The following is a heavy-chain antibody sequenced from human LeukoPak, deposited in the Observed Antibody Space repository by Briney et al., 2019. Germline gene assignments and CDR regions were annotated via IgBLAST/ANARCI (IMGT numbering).Heavy chain of an antibody. Sequence: GGSLRLSCAASGFTFSSYEMNWVRQAPGKGLEWVSYISSSGSTIYYADSVKGRFTISRDNAKNSLYLQMNSLRAEDTAVYYCARLGYGSGSYPTLDYWGQGTLVTVSS. CDR1: GFTFSSYE. CDR2: ISSSGSTI. CDR3: ARLGYGSGSYPTLDY. D-gene: IGHD3-10*01. V-gene: IGHV3-48*03. J-gene: IGHJ4*02.